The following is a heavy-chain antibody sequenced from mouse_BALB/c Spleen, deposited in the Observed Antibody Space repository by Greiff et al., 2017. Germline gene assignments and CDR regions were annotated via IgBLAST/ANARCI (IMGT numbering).Heavy chain of an antibody. CDR2: IWTGGGT. CDR3: VRDHYRYDGYAMDY. J-gene: IGHJ4*01. Sequence: QVQLKESGPGLVAPSQSLSITCTVSGFSLTSYDISWIRQPPGKGLEWLGVIWTGGGTNYNSAFMSRLSISKDNSKSQVFLKMNSLQTDDTAIYYCVRDHYRYDGYAMDYWGQGTSVTVS. D-gene: IGHD2-14*01. V-gene: IGHV2-9-2*01. CDR1: GFSLTSYD.